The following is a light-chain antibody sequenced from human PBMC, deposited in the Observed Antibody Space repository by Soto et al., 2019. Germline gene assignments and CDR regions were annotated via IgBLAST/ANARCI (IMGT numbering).Light chain of an antibody. CDR3: AAWDDSLNGYV. CDR1: SSNIGSNT. J-gene: IGLJ1*01. V-gene: IGLV1-44*01. Sequence: QSVLTQAPSASGTPWQRVTLSCSGSSSNIGSNTVNWYQQLPGTAPKLLIYSNNQRPSGVPDRFSGSKSGTSASLAISGLQSEDEADYYCAAWDDSLNGYVFGTGTKVTVL. CDR2: SNN.